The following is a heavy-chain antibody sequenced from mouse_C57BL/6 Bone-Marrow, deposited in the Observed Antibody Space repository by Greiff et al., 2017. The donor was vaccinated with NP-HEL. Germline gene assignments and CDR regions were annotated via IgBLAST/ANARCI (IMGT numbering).Heavy chain of an antibody. V-gene: IGHV1-18*01. CDR1: GYTFTDYN. D-gene: IGHD2-4*01. Sequence: SGPELVKPGASVKIPCKASGYTFTDYNMDWVKQSHGKSLEWIGDINPNNGGTIYNQKFKGKATLTVDKSSSTAYMELRSLTSEDTAVYYCAGGLRGRFAYWGQGTLVTVSA. CDR3: AGGLRGRFAY. J-gene: IGHJ3*01. CDR2: INPNNGGT.